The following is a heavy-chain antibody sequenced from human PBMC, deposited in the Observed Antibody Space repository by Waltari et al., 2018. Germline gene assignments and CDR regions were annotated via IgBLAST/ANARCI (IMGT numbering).Heavy chain of an antibody. J-gene: IGHJ3*02. V-gene: IGHV3-15*07. D-gene: IGHD1-1*01. CDR2: IKSWADGGTA. Sequence: EVQLVESGGGFTSLGVSFGFTCAASALFSLDPWLYVSALAPWRGADGIGRIKSWADGGTADYAAPVKGRFTISRDDSKNTLYLQMNSLKTEDAAVYYCTTRTWTEMFDILGQGTMVTVSS. CDR1: ALFSLDPW. CDR3: TTRTWTEMFDI.